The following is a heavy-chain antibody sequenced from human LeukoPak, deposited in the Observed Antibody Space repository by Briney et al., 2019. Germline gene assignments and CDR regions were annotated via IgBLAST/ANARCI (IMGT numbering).Heavy chain of an antibody. CDR2: ISYDGSNK. D-gene: IGHD2-2*01. V-gene: IGHV3-30*04. Sequence: GRSLRLSCAASGFTFSNYAMHWVRQAPGKGPEWVALISYDGSNKNYADSVKGRFTISRDNSKNTLFLQMNSLRTEDTAVFNCAREETWFSTTWYYFDYWGQGTLVTVSS. CDR3: AREETWFSTTWYYFDY. J-gene: IGHJ4*02. CDR1: GFTFSNYA.